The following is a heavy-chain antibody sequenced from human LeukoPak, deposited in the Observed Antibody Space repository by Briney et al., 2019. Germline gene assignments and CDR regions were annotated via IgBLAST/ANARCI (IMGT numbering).Heavy chain of an antibody. D-gene: IGHD3-10*01. CDR2: ISGSGGST. V-gene: IGHV3-23*01. Sequence: GGTLRLSCAASGFTFSSYGMSWVRQAPGKGLEWVSAISGSGGSTYYADSVKGRFTISRDNSKNTLYLQMNSLRAEDTAVYYCAKSPVRGVHYYMDVWGKGTTVTISS. CDR3: AKSPVRGVHYYMDV. J-gene: IGHJ6*03. CDR1: GFTFSSYG.